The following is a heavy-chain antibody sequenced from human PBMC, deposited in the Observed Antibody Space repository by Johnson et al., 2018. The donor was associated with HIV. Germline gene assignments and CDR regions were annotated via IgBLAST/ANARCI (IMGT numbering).Heavy chain of an antibody. Sequence: QVQLVESGGGVVQPGRSLRLSCAASGFSFSSYAMHWVRQAPGKGLEWVAIISYDGSNKYYEDSVKGRFTISRDNSKNTLYLQMNSVRAEDTAVYYCARETRDGPAFDIWGQGTMVTVSS. D-gene: IGHD5-24*01. V-gene: IGHV3-30-3*01. J-gene: IGHJ3*02. CDR2: ISYDGSNK. CDR3: ARETRDGPAFDI. CDR1: GFSFSSYA.